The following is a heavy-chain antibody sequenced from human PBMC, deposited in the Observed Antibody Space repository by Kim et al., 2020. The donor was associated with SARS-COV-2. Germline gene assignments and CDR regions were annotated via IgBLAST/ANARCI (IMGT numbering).Heavy chain of an antibody. V-gene: IGHV1-69*10. CDR1: GGTFNSYA. Sequence: SVKVSCKAIGGTFNSYAISWVRQAPGQGLEWMGGIIPILGTTFYAQKLQGRITITADKSTSTAYMELSSLRSGVTATYYCARDAFGSNFYSYYYGMDVWGQGTTVTVSS. J-gene: IGHJ6*02. D-gene: IGHD4-4*01. CDR3: ARDAFGSNFYSYYYGMDV. CDR2: IIPILGTT.